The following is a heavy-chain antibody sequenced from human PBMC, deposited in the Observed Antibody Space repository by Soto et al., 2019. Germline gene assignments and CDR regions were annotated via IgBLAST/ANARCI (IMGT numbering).Heavy chain of an antibody. CDR2: IYPGDSDT. D-gene: IGHD4-17*01. J-gene: IGHJ4*02. V-gene: IGHV5-51*01. Sequence: PGESLKISCKGSGYSFTNFWIAWVRQMPGKGLEWMGIIYPGDSDTRYSPSFQGQVTISADKSINTAYLQCNNLKASDTAMYYCARTTVTTDSAFDIWGQGTLVTVSS. CDR1: GYSFTNFW. CDR3: ARTTVTTDSAFDI.